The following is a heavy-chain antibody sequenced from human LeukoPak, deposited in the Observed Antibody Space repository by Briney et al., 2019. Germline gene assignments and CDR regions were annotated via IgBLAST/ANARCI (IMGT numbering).Heavy chain of an antibody. CDR1: GFTFSDAW. D-gene: IGHD3-10*01. CDR3: TAYYYGSGSYYGRAFDI. CDR2: IKRKTDGGTT. Sequence: GGSLRLSCAASGFTFSDAWMSWVRQTPGTGLEWVGRIKRKTDGGTTDYAAPVKGRFIISRDDSKDTLYLQMNSLKAEDTDVYYCTAYYYGSGSYYGRAFDIWGHGTMVTVSS. J-gene: IGHJ3*02. V-gene: IGHV3-15*01.